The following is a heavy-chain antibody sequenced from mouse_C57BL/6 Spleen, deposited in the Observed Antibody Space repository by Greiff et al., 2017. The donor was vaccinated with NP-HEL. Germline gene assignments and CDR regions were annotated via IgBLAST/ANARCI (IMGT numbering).Heavy chain of an antibody. Sequence: VQLQQSGAELVKPGASVKLSCKASGYTFTEYTIHWVKQRSGQGLEWIGWFYPGSGSIKYNEKYKDKATLTADKSSSTVYMELSRLTSEDSAVFFCARHGYYGRGNYYAMDYWGQGTSVTVSS. V-gene: IGHV1-62-2*01. CDR2: FYPGSGSI. CDR3: ARHGYYGRGNYYAMDY. CDR1: GYTFTEYT. D-gene: IGHD1-1*01. J-gene: IGHJ4*01.